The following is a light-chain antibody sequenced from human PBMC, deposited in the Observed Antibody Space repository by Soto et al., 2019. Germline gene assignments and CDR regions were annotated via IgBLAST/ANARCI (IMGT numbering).Light chain of an antibody. CDR3: QQRSNWIT. V-gene: IGKV3-11*01. CDR1: QSVRRN. CDR2: DAS. Sequence: EIVLTQSPATLSLSPGERATLSCRASQSVRRNLAWYQQKPGQAPRLLIYDASNRATGIPARFSGSGSGTDFTLTISSLEPEDFAVYYCQQRSNWITFGQGTRLEIK. J-gene: IGKJ5*01.